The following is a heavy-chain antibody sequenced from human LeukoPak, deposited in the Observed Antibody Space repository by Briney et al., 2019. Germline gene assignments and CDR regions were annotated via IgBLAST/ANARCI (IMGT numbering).Heavy chain of an antibody. V-gene: IGHV3-48*02. Sequence: GGSLRLSCAASGFTFSTYSVHWVRQAPGKGLEWVSYISSSSTIHYADSVKGRFTISRDNAKNSLYLQMNSLGDEDTAVYYCATDRYGDYGFDYWGQGTLVTVSS. D-gene: IGHD4-17*01. J-gene: IGHJ4*02. CDR1: GFTFSTYS. CDR3: ATDRYGDYGFDY. CDR2: ISSSSTI.